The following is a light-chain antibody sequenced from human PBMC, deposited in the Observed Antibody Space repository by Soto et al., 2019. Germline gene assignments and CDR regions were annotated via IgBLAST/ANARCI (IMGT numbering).Light chain of an antibody. Sequence: QSVLTQPASVSGSPGQSITISCTGTSSDVGGYNYVSWYQQHPGKAPKLMIYAVSNRPSGLSNRFSGSKSGNTASLTISGLQTEDEADYYCSSYTSSSTHVVFGGGTKVTVL. CDR2: AVS. CDR3: SSYTSSSTHVV. CDR1: SSDVGGYNY. J-gene: IGLJ2*01. V-gene: IGLV2-14*01.